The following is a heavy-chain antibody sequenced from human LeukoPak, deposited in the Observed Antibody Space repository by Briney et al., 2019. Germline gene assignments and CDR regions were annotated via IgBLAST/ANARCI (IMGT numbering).Heavy chain of an antibody. CDR3: ARDRMAQGWFDP. Sequence: GGSLRLSCAASGFTFSSYEMNWVRQAPGKGLEWVSYISSSGSTIYYADSVKGRFTISRDNAKNSLYPQMNSLRAEDTAVYYCARDRMAQGWFDPWGQGTLVTVSS. V-gene: IGHV3-48*03. D-gene: IGHD5-24*01. J-gene: IGHJ5*02. CDR2: ISSSGSTI. CDR1: GFTFSSYE.